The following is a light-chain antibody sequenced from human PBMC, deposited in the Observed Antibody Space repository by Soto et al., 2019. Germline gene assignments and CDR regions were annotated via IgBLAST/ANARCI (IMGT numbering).Light chain of an antibody. Sequence: QSVLTQPPSASGTPGQRVTISCSGSSSNIGSNTVNWYQQLPGTAPKLLIYSNDHRPSGVPDRFSGSKSGTSASLAISGLQSEDEADYYCAAWDDSLNGPYVVFGGGTQLTVL. V-gene: IGLV1-44*01. CDR1: SSNIGSNT. J-gene: IGLJ2*01. CDR3: AAWDDSLNGPYVV. CDR2: SND.